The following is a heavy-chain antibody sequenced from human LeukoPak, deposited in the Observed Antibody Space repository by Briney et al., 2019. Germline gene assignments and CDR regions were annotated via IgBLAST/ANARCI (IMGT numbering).Heavy chain of an antibody. CDR2: INHSGST. V-gene: IGHV4-34*01. J-gene: IGHJ4*02. CDR3: ARDPTAVGDFDY. CDR1: GGSFSGYY. Sequence: PSETLSLTCAVYGGSFSGYYWSWIRQPPGKGLEWIGEINHSGSTNYNPSLKSRVTISVDTSKNQFSLKLSSVTAADTAVYYCARDPTAVGDFDYWGQGTLVTVSS. D-gene: IGHD3-16*01.